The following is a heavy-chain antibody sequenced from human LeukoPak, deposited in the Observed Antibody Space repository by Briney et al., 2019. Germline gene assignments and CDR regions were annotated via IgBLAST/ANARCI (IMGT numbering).Heavy chain of an antibody. CDR1: GGSFSGYY. CDR3: ARVPPRYCSGGSCYSRSVWFDP. D-gene: IGHD2-15*01. Sequence: SETPSLTCAVYGGSFSGYYWSWIRQPPGKGLEWIGEINHSGSTNYNPSLKSRVTISVDTSKNQFSLKLSSVTAADTAVYYCARVPPRYCSGGSCYSRSVWFDPWGQGTLVTVSS. J-gene: IGHJ5*02. CDR2: INHSGST. V-gene: IGHV4-34*01.